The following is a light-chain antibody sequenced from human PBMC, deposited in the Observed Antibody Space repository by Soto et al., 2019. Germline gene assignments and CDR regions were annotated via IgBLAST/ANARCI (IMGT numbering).Light chain of an antibody. CDR2: ATS. Sequence: DIQMTQSPSTLSGSVGDRVTITCRASQSISWLAWYQQKPGTAPKLLIYATSNLESGVPSRFSGSGSGTEFTLTISSLQPDDLASYYCQQYDSNSSFGGGTKV. J-gene: IGKJ4*01. CDR1: QSISW. CDR3: QQYDSNSS. V-gene: IGKV1-5*01.